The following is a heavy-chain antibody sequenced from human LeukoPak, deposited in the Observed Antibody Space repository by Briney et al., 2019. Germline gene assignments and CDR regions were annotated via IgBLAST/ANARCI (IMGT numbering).Heavy chain of an antibody. D-gene: IGHD3-3*02. CDR2: INPYSGVT. V-gene: IGHV1-2*02. CDR3: ARSRIFEVGLTGIDY. CDR1: GYTFTGYY. Sequence: GASVKVSCQTSGYTFTGYYIHWVRQAPGQGLEWMGWINPYSGVTNYAQKFQDRVTMTRDTSINSAYMELSRLRSDDTAVYYCARSRIFEVGLTGIDYWGQGTLVTVSS. J-gene: IGHJ4*02.